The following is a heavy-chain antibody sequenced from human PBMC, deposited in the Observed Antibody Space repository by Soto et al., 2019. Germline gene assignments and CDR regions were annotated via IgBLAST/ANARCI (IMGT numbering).Heavy chain of an antibody. Sequence: EVQLLESGGGLVQPGGSLRLSCAASGFTFSSYAMSWVRQAPGKGLEWVSAISGSGGSTYYADSVNGRFTISRDNSKNTLYLQMNSMRAEETAVYYCAKEYSSGWYVNWFDPWGQGTLVTVSS. V-gene: IGHV3-23*01. D-gene: IGHD6-19*01. CDR3: AKEYSSGWYVNWFDP. CDR1: GFTFSSYA. CDR2: ISGSGGST. J-gene: IGHJ5*02.